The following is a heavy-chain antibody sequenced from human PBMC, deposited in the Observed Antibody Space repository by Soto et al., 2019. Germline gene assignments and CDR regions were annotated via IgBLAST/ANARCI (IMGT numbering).Heavy chain of an antibody. CDR2: ISSSSSTI. CDR1: GFTFSSYS. CDR3: ARAYAHFVVVTATNWYFDL. V-gene: IGHV3-48*02. Sequence: EVQLVESGGGLVQPGGSLRLSCAASGFTFSSYSMNWVRQAPGKGLEWVSYISSSSSTIYYADSVKGRFTISRDNAKNSLYLQMNSLRDEDTALYYCARAYAHFVVVTATNWYFDLWGRGTLVTVSS. D-gene: IGHD2-21*02. J-gene: IGHJ2*01.